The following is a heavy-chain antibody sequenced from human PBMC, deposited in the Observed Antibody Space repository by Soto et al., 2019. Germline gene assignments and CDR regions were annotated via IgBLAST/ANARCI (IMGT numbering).Heavy chain of an antibody. Sequence: PGGSLRLSCAASGFTVSSNYMSWVRQAPGKGLEWVSVIYSGGSTYYADSVKGRFTISRDNSQNTLYLQMNSLRAEDTAVFYCARDGIGGTTFRGYLDFWGQGNLVTVCS. V-gene: IGHV3-66*01. CDR1: GFTVSSNY. CDR3: ARDGIGGTTFRGYLDF. D-gene: IGHD2-15*01. J-gene: IGHJ4*02. CDR2: IYSGGST.